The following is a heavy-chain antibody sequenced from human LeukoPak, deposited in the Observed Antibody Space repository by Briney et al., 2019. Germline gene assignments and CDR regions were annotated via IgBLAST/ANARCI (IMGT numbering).Heavy chain of an antibody. V-gene: IGHV4-59*01. J-gene: IGHJ5*02. D-gene: IGHD2-2*01. CDR2: IYYSGST. CDR3: ARGTPGYCSSTSCYRNWFDP. Sequence: PSETLSLTCTVSGGSISSYYWSWIRQPPGKGLEWIGYIYYSGSTNYNPSLKSRVTISVDTSKNQFSLKLSSVTAADTAVYYCARGTPGYCSSTSCYRNWFDPWGQGTLVTVSS. CDR1: GGSISSYY.